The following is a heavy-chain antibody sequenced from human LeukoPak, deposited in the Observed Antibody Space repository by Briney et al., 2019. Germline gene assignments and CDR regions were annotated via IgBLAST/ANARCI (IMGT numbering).Heavy chain of an antibody. Sequence: GGSLRLSCAASGFTFSSYGMHWVRQAPGKGLEWVAVISYDGSNKYYADSVKGRFTISRDNAKNSLYLQMNSLRAEDTAMYYCAKDISVAAARGFDYWGQGTLVTVSS. CDR2: ISYDGSNK. J-gene: IGHJ4*02. D-gene: IGHD6-13*01. CDR3: AKDISVAAARGFDY. CDR1: GFTFSSYG. V-gene: IGHV3-30*18.